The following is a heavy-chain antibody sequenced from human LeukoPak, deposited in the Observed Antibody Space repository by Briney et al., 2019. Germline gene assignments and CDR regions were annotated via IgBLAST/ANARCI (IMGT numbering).Heavy chain of an antibody. Sequence: SETLSLTCTVSGGSISSYYWSWIRQPPGKGLEWIGYIYYSGSTNYNPSLKSRVTISVDTSKNQFSLKLSSVTAADTAVYYCARGCSSTSCYVKAFDIWGQGTMVTVSS. D-gene: IGHD2-2*01. CDR1: GGSISSYY. V-gene: IGHV4-59*01. CDR3: ARGCSSTSCYVKAFDI. CDR2: IYYSGST. J-gene: IGHJ3*02.